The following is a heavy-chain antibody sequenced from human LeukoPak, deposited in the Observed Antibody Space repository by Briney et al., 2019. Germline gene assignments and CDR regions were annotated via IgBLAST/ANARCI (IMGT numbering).Heavy chain of an antibody. CDR1: GDSVSSNSAA. D-gene: IGHD6-13*01. CDR3: ARRKRIAAAGTVFDY. Sequence: SQTLSLTCAISGDSVSSNSAAWNWTRQSPSRGLEWLGRTYYRSKWYNDYAVSVKSRITINPDTSKNQFSLQLNSVTPEDTAVYYCARRKRIAAAGTVFDYWGQGTPVTVSS. V-gene: IGHV6-1*01. CDR2: TYYRSKWYN. J-gene: IGHJ4*02.